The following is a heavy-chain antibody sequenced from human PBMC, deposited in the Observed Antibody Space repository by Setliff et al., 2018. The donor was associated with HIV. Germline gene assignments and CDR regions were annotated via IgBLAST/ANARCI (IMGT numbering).Heavy chain of an antibody. CDR2: IIPIPGTA. V-gene: IGHV1-69*10. CDR1: GGTFSNYV. Sequence: GASVKVSCKASGGTFSNYVMSWVRQAPGQGLEWMGGIIPIPGTANYAQKFQGRVTMTRNTSTSTAYMEMSRLRPDDTAVYYCARDYCASSGYIFFPGLPDYWGQGTLVTVSS. D-gene: IGHD3-22*01. CDR3: ARDYCASSGYIFFPGLPDY. J-gene: IGHJ4*02.